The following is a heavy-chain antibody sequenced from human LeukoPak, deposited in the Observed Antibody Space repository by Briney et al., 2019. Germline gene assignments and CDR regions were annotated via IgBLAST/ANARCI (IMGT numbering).Heavy chain of an antibody. D-gene: IGHD6-19*01. CDR3: ARVPLPVIAVAGLPFDY. Sequence: PGGSLRLSCAASGFTFSSYSMNWVRQAPGKGLEWVSSLSGSSTYVYYADSVKGRFTISRDNAKNSLYLQMNSLRAEDTAVYYCARVPLPVIAVAGLPFDYWGQGTLVTVSS. J-gene: IGHJ4*02. V-gene: IGHV3-21*01. CDR1: GFTFSSYS. CDR2: LSGSSTYV.